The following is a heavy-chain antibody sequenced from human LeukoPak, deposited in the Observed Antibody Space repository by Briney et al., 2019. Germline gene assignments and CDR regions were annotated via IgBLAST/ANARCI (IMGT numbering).Heavy chain of an antibody. J-gene: IGHJ4*02. CDR1: GYTLTGLS. Sequence: ASVKVSCKVSGYTLTGLSMHWVRQAPGKGLEWMGGFDPEDGETIYAQKFQGRVTMTEDTSTDTAYMELSSLRSEDTAVYYCATFPPNIVVVPAARRTFDYWGQGTLVTVSS. CDR2: FDPEDGET. D-gene: IGHD2-2*01. CDR3: ATFPPNIVVVPAARRTFDY. V-gene: IGHV1-24*01.